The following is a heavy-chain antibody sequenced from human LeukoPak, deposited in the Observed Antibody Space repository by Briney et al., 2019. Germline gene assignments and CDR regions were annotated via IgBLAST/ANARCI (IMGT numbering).Heavy chain of an antibody. J-gene: IGHJ5*02. CDR1: GYTFTDYN. Sequence: ASVKVSCKASGYTFTDYNIHWVRQAPGQGLEWMGWMNPNSGGANYAQEFQDRVTMTRDTSISTAHMELSGVRSDDSAVYYCTRDRLGESGWFDPWGQGTLVTVSS. CDR2: MNPNSGGA. V-gene: IGHV1-2*02. D-gene: IGHD3-16*01. CDR3: TRDRLGESGWFDP.